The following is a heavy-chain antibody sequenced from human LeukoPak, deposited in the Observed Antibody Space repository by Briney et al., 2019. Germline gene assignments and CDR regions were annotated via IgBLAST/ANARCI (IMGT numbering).Heavy chain of an antibody. Sequence: PGGSLRLSCAASGFTFSSYGMHWVRQAPGKGLEWVAFIRYDGSNKYYADSVKGRFTISRDNSKNTLYLQMNSLRAEDTAVYYCASNAHSSSSQEPIDYWGQGTLVAVSS. V-gene: IGHV3-30*02. D-gene: IGHD6-13*01. CDR2: IRYDGSNK. CDR3: ASNAHSSSSQEPIDY. CDR1: GFTFSSYG. J-gene: IGHJ4*02.